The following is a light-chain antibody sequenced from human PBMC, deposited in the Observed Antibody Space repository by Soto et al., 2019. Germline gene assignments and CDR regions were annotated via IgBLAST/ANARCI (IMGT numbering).Light chain of an antibody. CDR3: QQYGSSRPWT. J-gene: IGKJ1*01. CDR2: GAS. Sequence: EIVLTQSPGTLSLSPGERATLSCRASQSVSSSFLAWYQQKPGQAPRLLIYGASSRATGIPDRFSGSGSGTDFTLPISRLEPEDFAVYYCQQYGSSRPWTFGQGTKVEIK. V-gene: IGKV3-20*01. CDR1: QSVSSSF.